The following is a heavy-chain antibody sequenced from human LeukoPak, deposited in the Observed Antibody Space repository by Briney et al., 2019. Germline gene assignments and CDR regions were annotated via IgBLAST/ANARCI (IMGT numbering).Heavy chain of an antibody. Sequence: GGSLRLSCAASGFTFSNAWMSWVRQAPGKGLEWVGRIKSKTDGGTTDYAAPVKGRSTISRDDSKNTLYLQMNSPKTEDTAVYYCTTDFYDYVWGSYRRDYWGQGTLVTVSS. CDR2: IKSKTDGGTT. CDR1: GFTFSNAW. D-gene: IGHD3-16*01. J-gene: IGHJ4*02. V-gene: IGHV3-15*01. CDR3: TTDFYDYVWGSYRRDY.